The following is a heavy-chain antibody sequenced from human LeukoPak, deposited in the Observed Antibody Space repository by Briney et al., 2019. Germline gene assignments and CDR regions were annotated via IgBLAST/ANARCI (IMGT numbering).Heavy chain of an antibody. J-gene: IGHJ3*02. D-gene: IGHD2-2*01. CDR1: GYSFSSGYY. Sequence: PSETLSLTCTVSGYSFSSGYYWGWIWQPPGKVLEWIGSIYHSGSTYYTPSLKSRVTISVDMSKKQFSLKLSSMTAADTAMYYCARSCSSSSCHAWYAFDIWGQGTMVTASS. CDR2: IYHSGST. CDR3: ARSCSSSSCHAWYAFDI. V-gene: IGHV4-38-2*02.